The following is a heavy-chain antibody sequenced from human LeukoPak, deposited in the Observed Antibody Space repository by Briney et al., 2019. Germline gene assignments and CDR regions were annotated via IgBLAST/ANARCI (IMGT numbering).Heavy chain of an antibody. V-gene: IGHV3-74*01. CDR1: GFTFSNTW. D-gene: IGHD1-7*01. Sequence: GGSLRLSCAGSGFTFSNTWMHWVRQAPGEGLMWVSRIDSDGSTINYADSVKGRFTISRDNARNTLYLQMNSLRVEDTALYFCATAGNYRFDYWGQGTLVTVSS. CDR3: ATAGNYRFDY. CDR2: IDSDGSTI. J-gene: IGHJ4*02.